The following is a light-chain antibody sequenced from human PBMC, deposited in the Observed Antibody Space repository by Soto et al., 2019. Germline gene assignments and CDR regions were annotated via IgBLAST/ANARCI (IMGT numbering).Light chain of an antibody. Sequence: QSALTQPPSASGSPGQSVTISCTGTSSDVGTYNYVSWYQQHPGKAPKLMIYDVSTRPSGVPDRFSGSKSGNTASLTVSGLQPEDEADYYCSSFAGTDNLVVFGGGTKLTVL. CDR2: DVS. CDR1: SSDVGTYNY. CDR3: SSFAGTDNLVV. J-gene: IGLJ2*01. V-gene: IGLV2-8*01.